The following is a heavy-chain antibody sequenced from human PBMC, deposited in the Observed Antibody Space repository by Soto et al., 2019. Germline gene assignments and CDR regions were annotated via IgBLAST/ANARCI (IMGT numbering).Heavy chain of an antibody. J-gene: IGHJ4*02. Sequence: GGSLRLSCAASGFTFSSYAMSWVRQAPGKGLEWVSAISGSGGSTYYADSVKGRFTISRDNSKNTLYLQMNSLRAEDTAVYYCAKDDTYVCGDYYVGGAYYFDYWGQGTLVTVSS. CDR3: AKDDTYVCGDYYVGGAYYFDY. CDR2: ISGSGGST. D-gene: IGHD4-17*01. V-gene: IGHV3-23*01. CDR1: GFTFSSYA.